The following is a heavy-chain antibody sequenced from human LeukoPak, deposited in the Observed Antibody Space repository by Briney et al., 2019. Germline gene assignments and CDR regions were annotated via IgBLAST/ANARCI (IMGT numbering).Heavy chain of an antibody. V-gene: IGHV1-18*01. CDR2: ISAYNGNT. CDR3: ARDRVVVVPAAGTDFDY. D-gene: IGHD2-2*01. CDR1: GYTFTSYG. Sequence: ASVKVSCKASGYTFTSYGISWVRQAPGQGLEWMGWISAYNGNTNYAQKLQGRVTMTTDTSTSTAYMELRSLRSDDTAVYYCARDRVVVVPAAGTDFDYWGQGTMVTVSS. J-gene: IGHJ4*02.